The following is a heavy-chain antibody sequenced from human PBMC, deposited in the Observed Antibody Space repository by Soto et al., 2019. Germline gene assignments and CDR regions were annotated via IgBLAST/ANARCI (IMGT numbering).Heavy chain of an antibody. D-gene: IGHD2-15*01. Sequence: EVQLLESGGGLVQPGGSLRLSCAASGFTFRIYAMSWVRQVPGKGLEWVSTISDSADSAYYADSVKGRFTTSRDNSKTTLYLQMTSLRAEDTAVYYCARPYGGKIGDALALWAQGTTVTVSS. J-gene: IGHJ6*02. CDR3: ARPYGGKIGDALAL. V-gene: IGHV3-23*01. CDR2: ISDSADSA. CDR1: GFTFRIYA.